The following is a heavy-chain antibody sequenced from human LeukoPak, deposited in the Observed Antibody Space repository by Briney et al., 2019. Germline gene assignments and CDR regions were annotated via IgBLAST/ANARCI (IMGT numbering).Heavy chain of an antibody. Sequence: GGSLRLSCAASGFTFSSYWMSWVRQAPGKGLEWVANIKQDGSEKYYVDSVKGRFTISRDNAKNSLYLQMNSLRAEDTAVYYCAKVGVTTNFAYGMDVWGQGTTVTVSS. CDR3: AKVGVTTNFAYGMDV. CDR2: IKQDGSEK. V-gene: IGHV3-7*01. CDR1: GFTFSSYW. J-gene: IGHJ6*02. D-gene: IGHD4-17*01.